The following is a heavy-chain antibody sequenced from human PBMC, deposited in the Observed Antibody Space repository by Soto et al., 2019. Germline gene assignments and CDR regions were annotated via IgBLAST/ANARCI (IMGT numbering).Heavy chain of an antibody. CDR2: IWYDGSNK. Sequence: QVQLVESGGGVVQPGRSLRLSCAASGFTFSSYGMHWVRQAPGKGLEWVAVIWYDGSNKYYADSAKGRFTISRDNSKNTRYLQMNSLRAENTAVYYCARDYYGSGRPPHWAFDIWGQETMVTVSS. J-gene: IGHJ3*02. V-gene: IGHV3-33*01. CDR1: GFTFSSYG. D-gene: IGHD3-10*01. CDR3: ARDYYGSGRPPHWAFDI.